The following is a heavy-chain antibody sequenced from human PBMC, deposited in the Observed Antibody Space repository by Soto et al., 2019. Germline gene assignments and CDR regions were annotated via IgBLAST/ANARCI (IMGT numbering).Heavy chain of an antibody. V-gene: IGHV3-72*01. J-gene: IGHJ3*02. CDR2: SRNKAKRYTT. Sequence: EVQVVESGGGLVPPGGSLRLSCAASGFSLSDHYMDWVRQAPGKGLEWVGRSRNKAKRYTTEYAASVKGRFTISRDDSKNSLYLQMNSLKTEDTAVYYCARISAAASNAFDIWGQGTMVTVSS. D-gene: IGHD6-13*01. CDR3: ARISAAASNAFDI. CDR1: GFSLSDHY.